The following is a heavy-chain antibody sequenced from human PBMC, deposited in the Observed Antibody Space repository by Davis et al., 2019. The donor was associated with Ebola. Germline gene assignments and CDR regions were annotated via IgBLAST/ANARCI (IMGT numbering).Heavy chain of an antibody. D-gene: IGHD2-15*01. CDR3: ARAVPATQNLDY. V-gene: IGHV1-2*02. CDR2: INPNTGGT. Sequence: AASVKVSCKTSGYPFTAYFIHWVRRAPGEGLEWMGWINPNTGGTNSAQKFQGRVTMTRATSMTTAYMELNGLRSDDTAVYYCARAVPATQNLDYWGQGTLVTVSS. CDR1: GYPFTAYF. J-gene: IGHJ4*02.